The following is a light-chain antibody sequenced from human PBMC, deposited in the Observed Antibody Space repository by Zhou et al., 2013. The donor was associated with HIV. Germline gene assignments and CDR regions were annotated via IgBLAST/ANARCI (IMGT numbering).Light chain of an antibody. CDR3: LQYNSYPYS. J-gene: IGKJ2*03. Sequence: DTQMTQSPSSLSASVGDRVTITCRASQSISIYLNWYQQKPGKAPKLLIYAASSLQSGVPSRFSGSGSGTEFTLTISSLQPEDFSTYYCLQYNSYPYSFGLGTKLEIK. V-gene: IGKV1-17*01. CDR2: AAS. CDR1: QSISIY.